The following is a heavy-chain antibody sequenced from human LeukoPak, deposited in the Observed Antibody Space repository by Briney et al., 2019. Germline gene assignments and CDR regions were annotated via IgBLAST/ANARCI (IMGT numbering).Heavy chain of an antibody. Sequence: GGSLRLSCAASGFAFTSFTMNWVRQAPGKGLEWVAVIWYDGSNKYYADSVKGRFTISRDNSKNTLYLQMNSLRAEDTAVYYCARTDYGDSHWYFDLWGRGTLVTVSS. D-gene: IGHD4-17*01. CDR1: GFAFTSFT. CDR2: IWYDGSNK. J-gene: IGHJ2*01. CDR3: ARTDYGDSHWYFDL. V-gene: IGHV3-33*08.